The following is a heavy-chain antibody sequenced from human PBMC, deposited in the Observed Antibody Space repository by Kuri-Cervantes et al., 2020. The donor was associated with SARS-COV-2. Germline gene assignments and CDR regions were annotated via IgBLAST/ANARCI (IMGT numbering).Heavy chain of an antibody. Sequence: GGSLRLSCAASGFTFSSYEMHGVRQAPGKGLEWVSYISSSGSAIYYADSVKGRFTISRDNAKNSLYLQMNSLRDEDTAVYYCARESRDAYKLGSFDLWGRGTLVTVSS. D-gene: IGHD5-24*01. J-gene: IGHJ2*01. V-gene: IGHV3-48*03. CDR1: GFTFSSYE. CDR2: ISSSGSAI. CDR3: ARESRDAYKLGSFDL.